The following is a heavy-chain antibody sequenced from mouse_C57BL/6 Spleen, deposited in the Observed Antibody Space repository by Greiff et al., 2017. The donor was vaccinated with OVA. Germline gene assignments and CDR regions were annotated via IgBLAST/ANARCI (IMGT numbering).Heavy chain of an antibody. CDR2: INPSSGYT. V-gene: IGHV1-4*01. CDR1: GYTFTSYT. J-gene: IGHJ3*01. CDR3: ARSGAAQALFAY. D-gene: IGHD3-2*02. Sequence: VKLVESGAELARPGASVKMSCKASGYTFTSYTMHWVKQRPGQGLEWIGYINPSSGYTKYNQKFKDKATLTADKSSSTAYMQLSSLTSEDSAVYYCARSGAAQALFAYWGQGTLVTVSA.